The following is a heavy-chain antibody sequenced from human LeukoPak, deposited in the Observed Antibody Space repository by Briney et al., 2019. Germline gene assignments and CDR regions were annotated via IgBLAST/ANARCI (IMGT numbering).Heavy chain of an antibody. CDR3: ASGSTLSQRSDRMDY. J-gene: IGHJ4*02. Sequence: GGSLRLSCAASGFTFSSYSMNWVRQAPGKGLEWVSSISTSSKHIYDADSVKGRFTISRDNAKNSLYLQMNSLRAEDTAVYYCASGSTLSQRSDRMDYWGQGTLVTVSS. CDR1: GFTFSSYS. D-gene: IGHD5/OR15-5a*01. V-gene: IGHV3-21*06. CDR2: ISTSSKHI.